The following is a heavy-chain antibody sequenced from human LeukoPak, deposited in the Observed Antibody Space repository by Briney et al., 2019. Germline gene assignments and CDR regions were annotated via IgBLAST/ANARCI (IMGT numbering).Heavy chain of an antibody. CDR1: GFTVSSNY. J-gene: IGHJ4*02. Sequence: GSLRLSCAASGFTVSSNYMSWVRQAPGKGLEWVSVIYSGGSTYYADSVKGRFTISRDNSKNTLYLQMNSLRAEDTAVYYCARVRGSWYFDYWGQGTLVTVSS. CDR2: IYSGGST. V-gene: IGHV3-66*01. D-gene: IGHD6-13*01. CDR3: ARVRGSWYFDY.